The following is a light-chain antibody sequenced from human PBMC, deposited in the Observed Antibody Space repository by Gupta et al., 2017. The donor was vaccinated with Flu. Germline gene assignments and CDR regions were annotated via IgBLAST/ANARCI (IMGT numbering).Light chain of an antibody. Sequence: SLLTQPPSASVAPGQRVTFSCSGSSSNIRGNFVHCYQHFPGGEPKRLIVNNDQRPSGITDRISGYKADNYASRETGGLRSEDEADDYWGKSDDDLDGWVFGGGTKVTVL. CDR1: SSNIRGNF. V-gene: IGLV1-47*02. CDR2: NND. J-gene: IGLJ3*02. CDR3: GKSDDDLDGWV.